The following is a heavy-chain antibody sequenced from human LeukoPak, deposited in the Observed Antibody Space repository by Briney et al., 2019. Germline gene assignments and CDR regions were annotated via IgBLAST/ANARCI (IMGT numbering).Heavy chain of an antibody. CDR2: ITAGGDYT. CDR1: GLIFSDYS. CDR3: ANWNDY. J-gene: IGHJ4*02. Sequence: GGSLRLSCAVSGLIFSDYSMNWVRQAPGKGLEWVSTITAGGDYTYYADSVKGRFTVSRDNSKNTLYLQMNSLRAEDTAIYYCANWNDYWGQGTLVTVSS. D-gene: IGHD1-1*01. V-gene: IGHV3-23*01.